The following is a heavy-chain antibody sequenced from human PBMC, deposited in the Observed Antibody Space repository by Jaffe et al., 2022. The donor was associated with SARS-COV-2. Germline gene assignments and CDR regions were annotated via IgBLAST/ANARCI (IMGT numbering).Heavy chain of an antibody. D-gene: IGHD3-10*01. CDR1: GFTFSRYG. V-gene: IGHV3-33*01. Sequence: QVQLVESGGGVVQPGRSLRLSCAASGFTFSRYGMHWVRQAPGKGLEWVAVIWYDGNNEYYADSVKGRFTISRDNSKNTLYLQMNSLRAEDTAVYYCARGDMVRGEYGYYYYGMDVWGQGTTVTVSS. CDR2: IWYDGNNE. J-gene: IGHJ6*02. CDR3: ARGDMVRGEYGYYYYGMDV.